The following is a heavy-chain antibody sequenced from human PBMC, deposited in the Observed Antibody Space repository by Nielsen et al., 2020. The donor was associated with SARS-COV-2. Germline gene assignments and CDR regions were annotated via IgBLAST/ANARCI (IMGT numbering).Heavy chain of an antibody. V-gene: IGHV5-51*01. CDR2: IYPGDSET. CDR3: ARLGDYYDSSGYFDYYYGMDV. D-gene: IGHD3-22*01. J-gene: IGHJ6*02. Sequence: GGSLRLSYKGSGYSFTNYWIGWVRQMPGKGLEWMGIIYPGDSETRYSPSFQGQVTISADKSISTAYLQWSSLKASDTAMYYCARLGDYYDSSGYFDYYYGMDVWGQGTTVTVSS. CDR1: GYSFTNYW.